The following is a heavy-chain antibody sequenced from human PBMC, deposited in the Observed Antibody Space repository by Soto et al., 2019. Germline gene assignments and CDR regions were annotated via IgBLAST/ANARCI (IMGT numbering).Heavy chain of an antibody. Sequence: QLQLQESGPGLVKPSETLSLTCTVSGGSISSSSYYWGWIRQPPGKGLEWIGSIYYSGSTYYNPSLKSRVTISVDTSKNQFSLKLSSVTAADTAVDYCGRVLIAAAGGEYFDYWGQGTLVTVSS. CDR1: GGSISSSSYY. CDR3: GRVLIAAAGGEYFDY. CDR2: IYYSGST. D-gene: IGHD6-13*01. J-gene: IGHJ4*02. V-gene: IGHV4-39*01.